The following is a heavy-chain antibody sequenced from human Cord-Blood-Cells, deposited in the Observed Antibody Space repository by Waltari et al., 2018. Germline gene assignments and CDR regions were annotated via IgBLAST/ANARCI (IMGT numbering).Heavy chain of an antibody. Sequence: QVQLVQSGAEVKKPRASVKVSCKDYGYPLTGSYLHWVRQDHGQGLEWMGWINPNSGDTNYAQKFQGWVTMTRDTSISTAYMELSRLRSDDTAVYYCARGAEDNWNDFQQAFDIWGQGTMVTVSS. D-gene: IGHD1-1*01. CDR1: GYPLTGSY. CDR3: ARGAEDNWNDFQQAFDI. V-gene: IGHV1-2*04. J-gene: IGHJ3*02. CDR2: INPNSGDT.